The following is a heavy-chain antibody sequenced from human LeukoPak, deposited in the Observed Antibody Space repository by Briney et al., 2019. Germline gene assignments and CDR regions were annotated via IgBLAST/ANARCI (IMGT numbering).Heavy chain of an antibody. CDR2: ITYSGST. CDR3: ARYVVYGSGKYYFDY. Sequence: PSETLSLTCTVSGGSVSSTTYYWSWIRQPPGKGLEWIAGITYSGSTYYNPSLKSRVTISVDTSENQFSLKLSSVTAADTAVYYCARYVVYGSGKYYFDYWGQGTLVTVSS. D-gene: IGHD3-10*01. V-gene: IGHV4-39*01. J-gene: IGHJ4*02. CDR1: GGSVSSTTYY.